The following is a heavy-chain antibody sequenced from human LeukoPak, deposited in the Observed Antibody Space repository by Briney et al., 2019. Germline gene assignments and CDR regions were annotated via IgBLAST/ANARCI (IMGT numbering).Heavy chain of an antibody. CDR3: AKDSGGSSSWYRGDAFDI. Sequence: GGSLRLSCAASGFTSNSYAMSWVRQAPGKGLEWVSTIGGSGGGPYYAGSVKGRFTISRDNSKNTLYLQMSSLRAEDTALYYCAKDSGGSSSWYRGDAFDIWGQGTLVTVSS. CDR1: GFTSNSYA. J-gene: IGHJ3*02. D-gene: IGHD6-13*01. V-gene: IGHV3-23*01. CDR2: IGGSGGGP.